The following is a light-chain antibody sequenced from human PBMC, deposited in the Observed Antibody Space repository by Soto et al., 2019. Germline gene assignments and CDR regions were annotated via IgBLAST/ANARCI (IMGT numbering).Light chain of an antibody. CDR3: AAWDDSLSGHVV. J-gene: IGLJ2*01. V-gene: IGLV1-47*01. Sequence: QSVLTQPPSASGTPGQRVIISCSGSSSNIGSNYVYWYRQLPGTAPKLLIYRNSQRPSGVPDRFSGSKSGTSASLAISGLRSEDEADYYCAAWDDSLSGHVVFGGGTKLTVL. CDR1: SSNIGSNY. CDR2: RNS.